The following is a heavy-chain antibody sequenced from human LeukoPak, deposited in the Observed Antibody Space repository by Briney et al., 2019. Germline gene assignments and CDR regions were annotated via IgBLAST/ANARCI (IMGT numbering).Heavy chain of an antibody. V-gene: IGHV3-21*01. Sequence: GGSLRLSCTASVFTYSGYSMNWIRQAPGKGLEWVSSFGTRSTSVYHAGSVKGRFAISRDSAKNSLYLQMNSLRAEDTALYYCAREVSEGFDFWGQGALVTVSS. CDR3: AREVSEGFDF. CDR1: VFTYSGYS. J-gene: IGHJ4*02. CDR2: FGTRSTSV. D-gene: IGHD3-22*01.